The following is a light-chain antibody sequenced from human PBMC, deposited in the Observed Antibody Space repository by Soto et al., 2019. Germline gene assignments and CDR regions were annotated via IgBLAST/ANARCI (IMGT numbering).Light chain of an antibody. J-gene: IGKJ4*01. Sequence: EIVLTQSPATLSLSPGERATLSCRASQSVSNYLAWFQQKPGQAPRLLIYDASTSTTGIPARFSGSGSGTDFTLTISSREPEDVAVYYCQQRSSWPLLTFGGGTKVEI. CDR2: DAS. V-gene: IGKV3-11*01. CDR3: QQRSSWPLLT. CDR1: QSVSNY.